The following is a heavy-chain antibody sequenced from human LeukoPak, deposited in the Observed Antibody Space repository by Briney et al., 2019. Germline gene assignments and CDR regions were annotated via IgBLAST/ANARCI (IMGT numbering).Heavy chain of an antibody. J-gene: IGHJ6*03. CDR3: ARPALYCSSTVCRPYMDV. CDR1: GYTFTGDW. D-gene: IGHD2-2*01. V-gene: IGHV5-51*01. Sequence: GESLKISCKASGYTFTGDWIGWVRQMPGKGLEWMGIIYPGDSDTKYNAPFQGQVTISADKSISTAYLQWGSLKASDTATYYCARPALYCSSTVCRPYMDVWGKGTTVTVSS. CDR2: IYPGDSDT.